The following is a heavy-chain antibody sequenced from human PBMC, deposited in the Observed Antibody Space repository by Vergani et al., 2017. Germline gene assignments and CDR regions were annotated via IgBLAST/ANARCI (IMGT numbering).Heavy chain of an antibody. CDR3: ARDAYCSGGSCYSYYYYYGMDV. J-gene: IGHJ6*02. CDR2: IWDDGSKK. V-gene: IGHV3-33*01. CDR1: GFIFKNHG. Sequence: QVQLVESGGGVVQPGTSLRLSCAASGFIFKNHGMQWVRQAPGKGLEWVALIWDDGSKKNYGDSMKGRFTISRDNSKDTLYLEMNSLRAEDTAVYYCARDAYCSGGSCYSYYYYYGMDVWGQGTTVTVSS. D-gene: IGHD2-15*01.